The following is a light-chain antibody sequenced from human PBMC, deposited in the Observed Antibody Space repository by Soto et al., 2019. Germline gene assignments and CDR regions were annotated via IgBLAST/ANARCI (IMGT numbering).Light chain of an antibody. J-gene: IGLJ1*01. Sequence: QSALTQPPSVSGAPGQRVTISCTGSSSNIGATYDVQWYQQLPGTAPKLLIYGNSNRPSGVPDRFSGSKSGTSASLAITGLQADDEADYYCQSYDSSLSVHYVFGTGTKVTVL. V-gene: IGLV1-40*01. CDR2: GNS. CDR1: SSNIGATYD. CDR3: QSYDSSLSVHYV.